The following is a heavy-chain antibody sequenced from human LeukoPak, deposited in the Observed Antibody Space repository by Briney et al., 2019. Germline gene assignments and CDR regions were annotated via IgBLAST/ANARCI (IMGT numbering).Heavy chain of an antibody. J-gene: IGHJ4*02. CDR2: IKEDGSEK. D-gene: IGHD6-13*01. CDR3: ARVHHSSSWGTDDC. CDR1: GFTFGTYW. Sequence: GGSLRLSCAAYGFTFGTYWMTWVRQAPGKGLEWVANIKEDGSEKYYVDSVRGRFTISRDNAKNSLYLHMNSLRAEDTAVYYCARVHHSSSWGTDDCWGQGTLVTVSS. V-gene: IGHV3-7*01.